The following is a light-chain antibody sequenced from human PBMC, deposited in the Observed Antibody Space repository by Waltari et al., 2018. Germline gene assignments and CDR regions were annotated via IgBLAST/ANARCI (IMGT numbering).Light chain of an antibody. V-gene: IGKV3-15*01. J-gene: IGKJ1*01. Sequence: EIVMTQPPATLSVSPGERGTLSCRASQSISSYLAWYQHNPGQAPRLLIYGASTRATDIPARFSGSGSGTEFTLTITGLQSEDFAVYYCQHYYNWPRAFGPGTNVEIK. CDR3: QHYYNWPRA. CDR1: QSISSY. CDR2: GAS.